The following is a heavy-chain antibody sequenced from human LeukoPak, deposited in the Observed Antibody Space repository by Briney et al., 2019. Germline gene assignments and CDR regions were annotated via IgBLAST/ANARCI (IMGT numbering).Heavy chain of an antibody. CDR2: ISWNSGSI. J-gene: IGHJ4*02. D-gene: IGHD2-2*01. CDR3: ARTNIVVVPAATTHTLYYFDY. V-gene: IGHV3-9*03. Sequence: PGWSLRLSCAASGFSLDDYAMLWVRRAPGKGLEWVSGISWNSGSIGYADSVKGRFTNPIDNAKNRLYLQMNSMRAEDMALYYCARTNIVVVPAATTHTLYYFDYWGQGTLVTVSS. CDR1: GFSLDDYA.